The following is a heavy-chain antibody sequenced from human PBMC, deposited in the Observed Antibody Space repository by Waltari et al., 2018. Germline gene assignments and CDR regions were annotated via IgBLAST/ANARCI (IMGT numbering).Heavy chain of an antibody. CDR1: GYTFTGYY. Sequence: QVQLVQSGAEVKKPGASVKVSCKASGYTFTGYYMHWVRQAPGQGLEWMGRINPNRGGTNYAQKFQGRVTMTRDTSISTAYMELSRLRSDDTAVYYCAAGTTRAYFDYWGQGTLVTVSS. CDR3: AAGTTRAYFDY. V-gene: IGHV1-2*06. J-gene: IGHJ4*02. D-gene: IGHD1-1*01. CDR2: INPNRGGT.